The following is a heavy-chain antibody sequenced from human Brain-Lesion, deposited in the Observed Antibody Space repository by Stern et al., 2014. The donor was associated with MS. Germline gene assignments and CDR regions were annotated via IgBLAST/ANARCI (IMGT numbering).Heavy chain of an antibody. D-gene: IGHD1-26*01. V-gene: IGHV4-39*01. Sequence: QVQLQESGPGLVKPSETLSLTCTVSGGSISSSTYYWAWIRQPPGKGLEWIGNLYYSGFTFYNPSLKSPVTISVDMSKNQFSLKLSSVTAADTAIYYCARHDSVPRPSQLYSARDRGPGYFDYWGQGTLVTVSS. CDR2: LYYSGFT. J-gene: IGHJ4*02. CDR3: ARHDSVPRPSQLYSARDRGPGYFDY. CDR1: GGSISSSTYY.